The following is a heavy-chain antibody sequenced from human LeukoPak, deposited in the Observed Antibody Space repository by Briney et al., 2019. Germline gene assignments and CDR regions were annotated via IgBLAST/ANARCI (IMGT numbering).Heavy chain of an antibody. D-gene: IGHD3/OR15-3a*01. CDR2: IYSGGSI. CDR3: ARDPSRGLYYFDH. Sequence: GGSLRLPCAASGFTVSSNYMSWVRQAPGKGLEWVSVIYSGGSIYYADSVKGRFTISRDNSKNTLYLQMNSLRAEDTAVYYCARDPSRGLYYFDHWGQGTLVTVSS. J-gene: IGHJ4*02. CDR1: GFTVSSNY. V-gene: IGHV3-53*01.